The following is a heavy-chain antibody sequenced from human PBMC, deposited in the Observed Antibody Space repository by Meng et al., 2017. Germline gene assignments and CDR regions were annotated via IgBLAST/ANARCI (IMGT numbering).Heavy chain of an antibody. J-gene: IGHJ2*01. Sequence: GESLKISCAASGFTFSSYSMNWVRQAPGKGLEWVSSISSSSSYIYYADSVKGRFTISRDNAKNSLYLQMNSLRAEDTAVYYCARVRSQGVWYFDLWGRGTLVTVSS. CDR2: ISSSSSYI. CDR3: ARVRSQGVWYFDL. V-gene: IGHV3-21*01. D-gene: IGHD3-16*01. CDR1: GFTFSSYS.